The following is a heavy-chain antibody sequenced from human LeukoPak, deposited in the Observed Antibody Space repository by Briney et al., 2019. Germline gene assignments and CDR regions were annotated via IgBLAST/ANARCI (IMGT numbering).Heavy chain of an antibody. CDR1: GYTFTGYY. D-gene: IGHD1-26*01. J-gene: IGHJ4*02. CDR3: ARQEGSYYGY. CDR2: ISTYNGNT. V-gene: IGHV1-18*04. Sequence: GASVKVSCKASGYTFTGYYMHWVRQAPGQGLEWMGWISTYNGNTNYAQKLQGRVTMTTDTSTSTAYMELRSLRSDDTAVYYCARQEGSYYGYWGQGTLVTVSS.